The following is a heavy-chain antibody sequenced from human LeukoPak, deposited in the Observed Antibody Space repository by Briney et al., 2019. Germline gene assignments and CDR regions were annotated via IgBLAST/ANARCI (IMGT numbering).Heavy chain of an antibody. J-gene: IGHJ4*02. CDR2: IIPILGIA. D-gene: IGHD5-18*01. CDR3: ARIQGGYSYGLSPPNFDY. CDR1: GFTFSSYV. V-gene: IGHV1-69*04. Sequence: GRSLRLSGAASGFTFSSYVISWVRQAPGQGLDWMGRIIPILGIANYAQKFQGRVTITADKSTSTAYMELSSLRSEDTAVYYCARIQGGYSYGLSPPNFDYWGQGTLVTVSS.